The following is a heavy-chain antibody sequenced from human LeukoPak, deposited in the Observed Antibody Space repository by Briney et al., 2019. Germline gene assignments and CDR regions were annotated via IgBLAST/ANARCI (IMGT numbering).Heavy chain of an antibody. CDR1: GYSISSGYY. J-gene: IGHJ6*03. Sequence: SETLSLTCIVSGYSISSGYYWGWIRQPPGKGLEWIGSIYHSGSTYYNPSLKSRVTISRDTSKNQFSLKLSSVTAADTAVYYCARGAVVVVAATYYYYMDVWGKGTTVTVSS. CDR2: IYHSGST. CDR3: ARGAVVVVAATYYYYMDV. D-gene: IGHD2-15*01. V-gene: IGHV4-38-2*02.